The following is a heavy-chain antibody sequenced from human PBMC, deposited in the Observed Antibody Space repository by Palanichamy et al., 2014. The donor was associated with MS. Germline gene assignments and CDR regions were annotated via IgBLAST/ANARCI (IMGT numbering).Heavy chain of an antibody. CDR2: ISGSGGST. V-gene: IGHV3-23*04. Sequence: EVQLVESGGGLGTGLGGPVRLSCAASGFTFSSYAMSWVRQAPGKGLEWVSAISGSGGSTYYADSVKGRFTISRDNSKNTLYLQMNSLRAEDTAVYYCAKTAWLRSGWVDYWGQGTLVTVSS. CDR1: GFTFSSYA. CDR3: AKTAWLRSGWVDY. J-gene: IGHJ4*02. D-gene: IGHD5-12*01.